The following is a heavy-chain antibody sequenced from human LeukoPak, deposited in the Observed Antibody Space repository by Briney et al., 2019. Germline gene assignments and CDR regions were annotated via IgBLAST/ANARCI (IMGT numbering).Heavy chain of an antibody. Sequence: GGSLRLSCAASGFTFSSYAMSWVRQAPGKGLEWVSAISGSGGSTYYADSVKGRLTISRDNSKNTLYLQMNSLRAEDTAVYYCAKGSGSSWYHNWFDPWGQGTLVTVSS. CDR1: GFTFSSYA. D-gene: IGHD6-13*01. CDR2: ISGSGGST. V-gene: IGHV3-23*01. CDR3: AKGSGSSWYHNWFDP. J-gene: IGHJ5*02.